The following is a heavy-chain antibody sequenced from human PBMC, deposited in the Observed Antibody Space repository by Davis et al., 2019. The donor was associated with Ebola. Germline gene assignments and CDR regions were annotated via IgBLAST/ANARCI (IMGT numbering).Heavy chain of an antibody. CDR1: GGSISSSNW. J-gene: IGHJ4*02. V-gene: IGHV4-4*02. Sequence: MPSETLSLTCAVSGGSISSSNWWSWVRQPPGKGLEWIGYIYYSGSTYYNPSLKSRVTISVDTSKNQFSLKLSSVTAADTAVYYCVSRGYNYRNYFDYWGQGSLVTVSS. CDR3: VSRGYNYRNYFDY. CDR2: IYYSGST. D-gene: IGHD5-18*01.